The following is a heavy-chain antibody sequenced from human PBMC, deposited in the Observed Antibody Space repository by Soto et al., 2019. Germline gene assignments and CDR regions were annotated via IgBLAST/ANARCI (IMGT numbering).Heavy chain of an antibody. CDR2: LSYDVSNE. J-gene: IGHJ4*02. V-gene: IGHV3-30-3*01. D-gene: IGHD3-9*01. Sequence: QVHLVESGGGVVQPGRSLRLSCAASGFTFSIYSMHWVRQAPGKGLEWVAVLSYDVSNEFYADSVKGRFTISRDNSKNTRYRQMNSLRAEDTAVYYCARERVTGYYNVIGYWGQGTLVTVSS. CDR1: GFTFSIYS. CDR3: ARERVTGYYNVIGY.